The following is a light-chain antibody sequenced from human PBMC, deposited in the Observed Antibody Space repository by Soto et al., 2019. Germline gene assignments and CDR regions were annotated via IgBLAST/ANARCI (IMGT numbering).Light chain of an antibody. Sequence: DIQMTQSPSSLSASVGERVTITCRASQSIAYYVNWFQQKPGKAPKLLIYAASSLQSGVPSRFSGSGSGTDFALTISSLQPEDFATYYCQQSSNSPMYTFGQGT. CDR1: QSIAYY. J-gene: IGKJ2*01. CDR2: AAS. V-gene: IGKV1-39*01. CDR3: QQSSNSPMYT.